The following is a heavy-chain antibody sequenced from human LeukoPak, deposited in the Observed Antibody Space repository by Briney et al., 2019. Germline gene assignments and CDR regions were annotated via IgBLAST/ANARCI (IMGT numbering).Heavy chain of an antibody. J-gene: IGHJ4*02. V-gene: IGHV3-15*01. Sequence: PGGSLRLSCAASGFTFSDDWMNWVSQAPGKGPEWVGHIKARRAGGTTEYAAPVGGRFTISRDDSRSILYLQMNNLKTEDTALYYCTRGHYGIWGLGTLVTVSS. CDR1: GFTFSDDW. CDR3: TRGHYGI. D-gene: IGHD3-10*01. CDR2: IKARRAGGTT.